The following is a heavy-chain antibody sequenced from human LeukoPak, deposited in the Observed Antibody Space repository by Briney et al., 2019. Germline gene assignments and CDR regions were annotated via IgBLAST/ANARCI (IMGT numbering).Heavy chain of an antibody. Sequence: PSETLSLTCTVSGGSISSGGYYWTWIRQHPGKGLEWIGNIYDDGSTYYNPSLKSRVTISVDTSKNHFSLQLTSVTAADTAVYYCARDAADCSKTTCYGKYYFDYWGQGTLVTVSS. D-gene: IGHD2-2*01. CDR2: IYDDGST. CDR1: GGSISSGGYY. V-gene: IGHV4-31*03. J-gene: IGHJ4*02. CDR3: ARDAADCSKTTCYGKYYFDY.